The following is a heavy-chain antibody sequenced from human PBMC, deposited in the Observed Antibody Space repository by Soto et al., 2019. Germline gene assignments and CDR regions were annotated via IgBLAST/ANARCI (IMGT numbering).Heavy chain of an antibody. D-gene: IGHD2-2*01. CDR2: IYYGGST. Sequence: SETLSLTCTVSGGSISSGDYYWSWIRQPPGKDLEWIGYIYYGGSTYYNPSLKSRVTISVDTAKNQFSLKLSSVTAADTAVDYWVRETCTSASCPWGWFDPWGQGTLVTVS. CDR1: GGSISSGDYY. J-gene: IGHJ5*02. CDR3: VRETCTSASCPWGWFDP. V-gene: IGHV4-30-4*01.